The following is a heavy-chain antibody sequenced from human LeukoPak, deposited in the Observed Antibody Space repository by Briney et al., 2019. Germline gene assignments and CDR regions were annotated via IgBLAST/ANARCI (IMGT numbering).Heavy chain of an antibody. J-gene: IGHJ4*02. CDR2: INPNSGGT. Sequence: ASVKVSCKASGYTFTGYYMHWVRQAPGQGLEWMGWINPNSGGTNYAQKFQGRVTMTRDTSISTAYMELSRLRSDDTAVYYRARGDIVVVPAAHDLDYWGQGTLVTVSS. CDR1: GYTFTGYY. D-gene: IGHD2-2*01. CDR3: ARGDIVVVPAAHDLDY. V-gene: IGHV1-2*02.